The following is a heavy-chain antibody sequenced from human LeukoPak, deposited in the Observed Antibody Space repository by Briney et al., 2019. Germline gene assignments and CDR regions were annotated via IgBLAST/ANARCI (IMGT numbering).Heavy chain of an antibody. CDR1: GFTFDDYG. Sequence: PGGSLRLSCAASGFTFDDYGMSWVRQAPGKGLEWVSGINWNGGSTGYADSVKGRFTISRDNAKNSLYLQMNSPRAEDTALYYCARLAEQQLARRYCYYMDVWGKGTTVTVSS. J-gene: IGHJ6*03. CDR3: ARLAEQQLARRYCYYMDV. D-gene: IGHD6-13*01. V-gene: IGHV3-20*04. CDR2: INWNGGST.